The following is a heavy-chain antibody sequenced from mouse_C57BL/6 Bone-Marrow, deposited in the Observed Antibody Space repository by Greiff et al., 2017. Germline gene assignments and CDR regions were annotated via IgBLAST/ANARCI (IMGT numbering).Heavy chain of an antibody. CDR1: GFSLTSYG. CDR3: ARERNGYYLPDAMDY. CDR2: IWSGGST. J-gene: IGHJ4*01. Sequence: VKLMESGPGLVQPSQSLSITCTVSGFSLTSYGVHWVRQSPGKGLEWLGVIWSGGSTDYNAAFISRLSISKDNSKSQVFFKMNSLQADDTAIYYCARERNGYYLPDAMDYWGQGTSVTVSS. V-gene: IGHV2-2*01. D-gene: IGHD2-3*01.